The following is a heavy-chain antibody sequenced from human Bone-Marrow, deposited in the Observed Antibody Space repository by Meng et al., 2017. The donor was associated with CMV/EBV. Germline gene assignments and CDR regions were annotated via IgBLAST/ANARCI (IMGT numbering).Heavy chain of an antibody. V-gene: IGHV1-2*02. D-gene: IGHD6-13*01. CDR3: ARDRIAAAAEYYYYGMDV. CDR2: INPNSGGT. CDR1: GYTFTGYY. J-gene: IGHJ6*02. Sequence: ASVKVSCKASGYTFTGYYMQWVRQAPGQGLEWMGWINPNSGGTNYAQKFQGRVTMTRDTSISTAYMELSRLRSDDTAVYYCARDRIAAAAEYYYYGMDVWGQGTTVTVSS.